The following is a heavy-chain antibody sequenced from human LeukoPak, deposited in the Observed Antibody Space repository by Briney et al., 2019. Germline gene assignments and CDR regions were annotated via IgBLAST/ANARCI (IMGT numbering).Heavy chain of an antibody. CDR3: ARSGLNRFDY. CDR2: FSGNGGST. J-gene: IGHJ4*02. D-gene: IGHD2-15*01. V-gene: IGHV3-23*01. Sequence: GGSLRLSCAASGFTFSSYGMSWVRQAPGKGLEWVSSFSGNGGSTYYADSVKGRFTSSRDNFKNTLFLQMNSLRAEDTAVYYCARSGLNRFDYWGQGTLVTVSS. CDR1: GFTFSSYG.